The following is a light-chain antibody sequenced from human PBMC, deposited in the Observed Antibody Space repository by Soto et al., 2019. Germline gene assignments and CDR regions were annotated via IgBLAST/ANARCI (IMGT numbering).Light chain of an antibody. CDR3: QQSYSTPWT. CDR2: AAS. CDR1: QMVLYSSNNKNY. V-gene: IGKV4-1*01. J-gene: IGKJ1*01. Sequence: DIVMTQSPDSLAVSLGERATINCNSIQMVLYSSNNKNYLAWYQQKPGKAPKLLIYAASSLQSGVPSRFSGSGSGTDFTLTISSLQPEDFATYYCQQSYSTPWTFGQGTKVDIK.